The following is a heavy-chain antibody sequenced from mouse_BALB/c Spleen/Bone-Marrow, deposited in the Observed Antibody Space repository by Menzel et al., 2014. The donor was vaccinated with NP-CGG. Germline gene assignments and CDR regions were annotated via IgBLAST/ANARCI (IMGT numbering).Heavy chain of an antibody. CDR3: ARDIGGITLDY. V-gene: IGHV7-3*02. J-gene: IGHJ2*01. CDR1: GFTFTDYY. CDR2: IRNKANGYTT. D-gene: IGHD1-1*01. Sequence: EVMLVESGGGLVQPGGSLRLSCATSGFTFTDYYMNWVRQPPGKALEWLGFIRNKANGYTTEFSASVKGRFTISRDNSQSILYFQMNTLRAEDSATYYCARDIGGITLDYWGQGTTLTVSS.